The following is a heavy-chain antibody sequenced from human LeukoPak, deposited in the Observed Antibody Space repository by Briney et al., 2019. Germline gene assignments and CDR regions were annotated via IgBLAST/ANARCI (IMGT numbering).Heavy chain of an antibody. J-gene: IGHJ6*02. V-gene: IGHV1-69*13. D-gene: IGHD3-10*01. CDR1: GGTFISYA. CDR2: IIPIFGTA. Sequence: SVKVSCKASGGTFISYAISWVRQAPGQGLEWMGGIIPIFGTANYAQKFQGRVTITADESTSTAYMELSSLRSEDTAVYYCAAGFGPNDYYYGMDVWGQGTTVTVSS. CDR3: AAGFGPNDYYYGMDV.